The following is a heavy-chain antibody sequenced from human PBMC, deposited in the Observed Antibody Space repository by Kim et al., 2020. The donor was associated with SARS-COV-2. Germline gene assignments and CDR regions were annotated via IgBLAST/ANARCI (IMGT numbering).Heavy chain of an antibody. V-gene: IGHV3-21*01. Sequence: YADSVKGRFTISRDNAKNSLYLQMNSLRAEDTAVYYCARAYRGYSYGSDYWGQGTLVTVSS. J-gene: IGHJ4*02. CDR3: ARAYRGYSYGSDY. D-gene: IGHD5-18*01.